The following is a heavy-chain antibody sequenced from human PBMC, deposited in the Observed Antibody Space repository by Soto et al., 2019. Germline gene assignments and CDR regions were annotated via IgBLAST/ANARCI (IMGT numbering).Heavy chain of an antibody. D-gene: IGHD3-3*01. CDR3: AKDSTSSDFWSGYQIYYYYYGMDV. CDR2: ISGSGGST. J-gene: IGHJ6*02. Sequence: GGSLRLSCAASGFTFSSYAMSWVRQAPGKGLEWVSAISGSGGSTYYADSVKGRFTISRDNSKNTLYLKMNSLRAEDTAVYYCAKDSTSSDFWSGYQIYYYYYGMDVWGQGTTVTVSS. V-gene: IGHV3-23*01. CDR1: GFTFSSYA.